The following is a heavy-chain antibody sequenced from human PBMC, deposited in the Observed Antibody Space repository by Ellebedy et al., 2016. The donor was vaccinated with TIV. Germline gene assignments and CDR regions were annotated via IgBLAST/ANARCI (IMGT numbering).Heavy chain of an antibody. J-gene: IGHJ4*02. Sequence: SETLSLTXTVSGGSISSYYWSWIRQPPGKGLEWIGYIYYSGSTNYNPSLKSRVTISVDTSKNQFSLKLSSVTAADTAVYYCARVATYYDFWSGSKGFDYWGQGTLVTVSS. CDR2: IYYSGST. CDR1: GGSISSYY. CDR3: ARVATYYDFWSGSKGFDY. V-gene: IGHV4-59*01. D-gene: IGHD3-3*01.